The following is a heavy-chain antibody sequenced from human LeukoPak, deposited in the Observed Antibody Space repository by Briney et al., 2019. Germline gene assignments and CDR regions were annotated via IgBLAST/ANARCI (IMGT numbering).Heavy chain of an antibody. D-gene: IGHD6-13*01. CDR2: ISAIGGTT. J-gene: IGHJ4*02. V-gene: IGHV3-23*01. CDR1: GFTFRSYA. Sequence: GGSLRLSCAASGFTFRSYAMTWARQAPGKGLEWVSTISAIGGTTYYADSVKGRFTISRDNSKNTLYLQMNSLRAEDTAVYYCAKARGSSSWSSFAHWGQGTLVTVSS. CDR3: AKARGSSSWSSFAH.